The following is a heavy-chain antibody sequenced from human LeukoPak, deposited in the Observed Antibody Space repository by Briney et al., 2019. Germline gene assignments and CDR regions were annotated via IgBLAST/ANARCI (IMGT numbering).Heavy chain of an antibody. CDR2: IYSGGTT. Sequence: GGSLRLSCAASGFTVINNYMTWVRQAPGKGLEWVSVIYSGGTTHYADSVKGRFTISRDNAKNSLYLQMNSLRAEDTAVYYCAREVERRWYYYYYMDVWGKGTTVTVSS. CDR1: GFTVINNY. D-gene: IGHD1-1*01. J-gene: IGHJ6*03. CDR3: AREVERRWYYYYYMDV. V-gene: IGHV3-53*01.